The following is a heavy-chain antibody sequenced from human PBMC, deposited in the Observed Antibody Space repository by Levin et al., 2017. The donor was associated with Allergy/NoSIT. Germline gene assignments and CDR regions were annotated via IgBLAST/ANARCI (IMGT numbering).Heavy chain of an antibody. D-gene: IGHD3-9*01. CDR1: GFTFSSYA. V-gene: IGHV3-23*01. CDR3: AKGKLYDILTGYYGYYFDY. Sequence: LSLPCAASGFTFSSYAMSWVRQAPGKGLEWVSAISGSGGSTYYADSVKGRFTISRDNSKNTLYLQMNSLRAEDTAVYYCAKGKLYDILTGYYGYYFDYWGQGTLVTVSS. CDR2: ISGSGGST. J-gene: IGHJ4*02.